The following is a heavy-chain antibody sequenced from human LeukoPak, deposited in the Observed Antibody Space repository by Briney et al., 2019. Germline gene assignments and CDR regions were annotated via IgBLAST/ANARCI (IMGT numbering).Heavy chain of an antibody. D-gene: IGHD2-21*01. V-gene: IGHV1-69*05. CDR1: GGTFSSYA. J-gene: IGHJ3*02. Sequence: SVKVSCKASGGTFSSYAISWVRQAPGQGLEWMGGIIPIFGTANYAQKFQGRVTITTDESTSKAYMELSSLRSEDTAVYYCARDGLNVVPDAFDIWGQGTMVTVSS. CDR2: IIPIFGTA. CDR3: ARDGLNVVPDAFDI.